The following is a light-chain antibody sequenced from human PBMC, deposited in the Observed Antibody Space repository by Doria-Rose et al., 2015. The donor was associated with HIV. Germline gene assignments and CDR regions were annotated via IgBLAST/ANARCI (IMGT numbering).Light chain of an antibody. CDR1: QSFSSTY. CDR2: DGS. CDR3: HQYGTSWT. Sequence: EIVLTQSPGTLSLSPGERATLSCRASQSFSSTYLAWCQQKPGQAPSLLIYDGSTRATGIPDRFSASGSGTDFTLTINGLEPEDFALYYCHQYGTSWTFGQGTKVEIK. J-gene: IGKJ1*01. V-gene: IGKV3-20*01.